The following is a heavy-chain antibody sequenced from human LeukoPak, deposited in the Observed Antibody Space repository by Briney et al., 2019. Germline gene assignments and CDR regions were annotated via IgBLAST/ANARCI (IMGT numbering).Heavy chain of an antibody. D-gene: IGHD3-22*01. V-gene: IGHV3-23*01. CDR3: AKVRYYYDSSALFDY. J-gene: IGHJ4*02. CDR1: GFTFSSYA. Sequence: PGGSLRLSCAASGFTFSSYAMSWVRQAPGKGLEWVSAISGSGGSTYYADCVKGRFTISRYNSKNTLYLQMKILRAEDTAVYYCAKVRYYYDSSALFDYWGQGTLVTVSS. CDR2: ISGSGGST.